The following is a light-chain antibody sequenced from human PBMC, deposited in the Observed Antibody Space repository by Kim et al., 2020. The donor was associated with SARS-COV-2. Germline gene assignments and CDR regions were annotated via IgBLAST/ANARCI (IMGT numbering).Light chain of an antibody. J-gene: IGLJ3*02. CDR3: QTWGTGIRV. CDR2: LNSDGSH. CDR1: SGHSPYA. Sequence: ASVKLTCTLNSGHSPYAIAWHQQQPEKGPRYLMKLNSDGSHTKGDGVPHRFSGSSSGAERYLTISSLQSEDEADYYCQTWGTGIRVFGGGTQLTVL. V-gene: IGLV4-69*01.